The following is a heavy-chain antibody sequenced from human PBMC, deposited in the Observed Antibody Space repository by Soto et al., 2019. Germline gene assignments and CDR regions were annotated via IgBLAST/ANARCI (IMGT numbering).Heavy chain of an antibody. CDR1: GYTFTGYF. CDR3: ARVDCSGGSCQWSGMDV. J-gene: IGHJ6*02. D-gene: IGHD2-15*01. CDR2: MNPNSGGT. V-gene: IGHV1-2*02. Sequence: GASVKVSCKASGYTFTGYFMHWVRQAPGQGLEWMGWMNPNSGGTNYAQKFQGGVTMTRDTSISTAYMEMSRLRSDDTAVYYCARVDCSGGSCQWSGMDVWGQGTTVTVSS.